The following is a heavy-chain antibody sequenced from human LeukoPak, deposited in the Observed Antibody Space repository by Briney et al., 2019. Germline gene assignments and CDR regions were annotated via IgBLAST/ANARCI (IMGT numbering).Heavy chain of an antibody. D-gene: IGHD6-19*01. Sequence: GASVKVSCKATGYAFTSYGISWVRQAPGQGLEWMGWISAYNGNTNYAQKLQGRVTMTTDTSTSTAYMELRSLRSDDTAVYYCARDSVAGLNWFDPWGQGTLVTVSS. J-gene: IGHJ5*02. CDR1: GYAFTSYG. CDR2: ISAYNGNT. CDR3: ARDSVAGLNWFDP. V-gene: IGHV1-18*04.